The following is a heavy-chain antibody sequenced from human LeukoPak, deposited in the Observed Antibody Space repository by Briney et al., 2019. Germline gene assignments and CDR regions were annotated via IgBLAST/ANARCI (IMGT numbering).Heavy chain of an antibody. CDR3: ARDWGVSARPGYMDV. CDR2: IYYNGST. D-gene: IGHD6-6*01. J-gene: IGHJ6*03. V-gene: IGHV4-59*01. Sequence: SETLSLTCTVSGGSISNYYWSWIRQPPGEGLEWIGYIYYNGSTKYNPSLKSRVTISVDTSKNQFSLRLSSVTAADTAVYYCARDWGVSARPGYMDVWGKGTTVTVSS. CDR1: GGSISNYY.